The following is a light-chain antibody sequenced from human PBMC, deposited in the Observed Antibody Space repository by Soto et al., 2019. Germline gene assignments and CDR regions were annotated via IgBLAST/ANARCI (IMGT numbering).Light chain of an antibody. CDR3: SSYTSSSKGV. V-gene: IGLV2-14*01. J-gene: IGLJ1*01. CDR1: SSDVGGYNY. Sequence: QSALTQPASVSGSPRQSITISCTGTSSDVGGYNYVSWYQQHPGKAPKLMNYDVSNRPSGVSNRFSGSKSGNAASLTISGLQAEDEADYYCSSYTSSSKGVFGTGTKVTVL. CDR2: DVS.